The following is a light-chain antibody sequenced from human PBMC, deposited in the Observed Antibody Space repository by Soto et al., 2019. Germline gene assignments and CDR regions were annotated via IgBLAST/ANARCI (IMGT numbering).Light chain of an antibody. CDR2: DAS. Sequence: IVLTQSPGTLSLSPGERATLSCRSSQTGSNSYLAWYQQKPGQAPRLLIYDASNRATGIPARFSGSGSGTDFTLTISSLEPEDFAVYYCQQRSNWPPTFGQGTRLEIK. CDR1: QTGSNSY. CDR3: QQRSNWPPT. V-gene: IGKV3-11*01. J-gene: IGKJ5*01.